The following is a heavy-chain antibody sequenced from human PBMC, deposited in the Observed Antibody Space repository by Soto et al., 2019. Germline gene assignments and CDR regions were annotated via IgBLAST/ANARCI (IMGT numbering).Heavy chain of an antibody. J-gene: IGHJ6*03. CDR3: AREVQDYYYYMDV. V-gene: IGHV4-34*01. CDR2: INHSGST. CDR1: GGSFSGYY. Sequence: PSETLSLTCAVYGGSFSGYYWSWIRQPPGKGLEWIGEINHSGSTNYNPSLKSRFTISVDTSKNQFSLKLSSVTAADTAVYYCAREVQDYYYYMDVWGKGTTVTVSS.